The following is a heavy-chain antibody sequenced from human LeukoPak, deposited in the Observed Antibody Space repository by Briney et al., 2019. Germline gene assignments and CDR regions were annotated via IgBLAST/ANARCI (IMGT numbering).Heavy chain of an antibody. V-gene: IGHV3-21*01. CDR2: ISSSSSYI. CDR3: ARDLTTVTDYYFDY. CDR1: GFTFSSYS. Sequence: GGSLRLSCAASGFTFSSYSMNWVRQAPGKGLEWVSSISSSSSYIYYADSAKGRFTISRDNAKNSLYLQMNSLRAEDTAVYYCARDLTTVTDYYFDYWGQGTLVTVSS. J-gene: IGHJ4*02. D-gene: IGHD4-17*01.